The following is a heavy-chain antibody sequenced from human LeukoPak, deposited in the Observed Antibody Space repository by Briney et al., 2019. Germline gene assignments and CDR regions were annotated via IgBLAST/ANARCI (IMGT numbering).Heavy chain of an antibody. Sequence: GGSLRLSCAASGFTVSSNYMSWVRQAPGKGLEWVSVIYSGGSTYYADSVKGRFTISRDNSKNTLYLQMNSLRAEDTAVYYCARGLGAVAGTIDYWGQGTLVTVSS. J-gene: IGHJ4*02. CDR1: GFTVSSNY. D-gene: IGHD6-19*01. CDR2: IYSGGST. CDR3: ARGLGAVAGTIDY. V-gene: IGHV3-66*01.